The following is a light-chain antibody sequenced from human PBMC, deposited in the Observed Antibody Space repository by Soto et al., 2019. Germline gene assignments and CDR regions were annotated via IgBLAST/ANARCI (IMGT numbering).Light chain of an antibody. CDR3: QAWDSSTAVNV. V-gene: IGLV3-1*01. CDR1: KLGDKY. Sequence: SSELTQPPSVSVSPGQTASITCSGDKLGDKYACWYQQKPGQSPVLVIYQDSKRPSGIPERFSGSNSGNTATLTISGTQAMDEADYYCQAWDSSTAVNVFGTGTQLTVL. J-gene: IGLJ6*01. CDR2: QDS.